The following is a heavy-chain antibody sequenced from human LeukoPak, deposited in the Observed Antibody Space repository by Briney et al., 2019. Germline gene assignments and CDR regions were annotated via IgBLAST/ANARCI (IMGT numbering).Heavy chain of an antibody. J-gene: IGHJ4*02. CDR2: IYHSGST. CDR1: GYSISSAYY. V-gene: IGHV4-38-2*02. CDR3: ARDRYYYDSSGYYWLFDY. D-gene: IGHD3-22*01. Sequence: PSETLSLTCTVSGYSISSAYYWGWIRQPPGRGLEWIGNIYHSGSTYYNPSLKSRVSISVDTSKNQFSLKLSSVTAADTAVYYCARDRYYYDSSGYYWLFDYWGQGTLVTVSS.